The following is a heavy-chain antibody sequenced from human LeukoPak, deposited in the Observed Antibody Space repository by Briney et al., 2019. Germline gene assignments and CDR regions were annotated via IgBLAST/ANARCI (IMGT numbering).Heavy chain of an antibody. D-gene: IGHD6-13*01. CDR3: AKDILAAGLFFDY. CDR2: IKQDGSEK. Sequence: GGSLRLSCAASGFTFSSYWMSWVRQAPGKGLEWVTNIKQDGSEKYYVDSVKGRFTISRDNAKNSLFLQMNSLRAEDTAVYYCAKDILAAGLFFDYWGQGALVTVSS. CDR1: GFTFSSYW. V-gene: IGHV3-7*03. J-gene: IGHJ4*02.